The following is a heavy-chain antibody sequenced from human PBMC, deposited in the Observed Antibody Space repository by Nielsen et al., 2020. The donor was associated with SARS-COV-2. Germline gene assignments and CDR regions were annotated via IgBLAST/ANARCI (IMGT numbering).Heavy chain of an antibody. J-gene: IGHJ3*02. Sequence: GKSLKISCKVSRYSFSNYWISWVRQMPGKGLEWMGRIDPSDSYTNYSPSFQGQVTISADKSISTAYLQWSSLKASDTAMYYCARSGKYYYDSSGYFNDAFDIWGQGTMVTVSS. CDR1: RYSFSNYW. D-gene: IGHD3-22*01. CDR3: ARSGKYYYDSSGYFNDAFDI. CDR2: IDPSDSYT. V-gene: IGHV5-10-1*04.